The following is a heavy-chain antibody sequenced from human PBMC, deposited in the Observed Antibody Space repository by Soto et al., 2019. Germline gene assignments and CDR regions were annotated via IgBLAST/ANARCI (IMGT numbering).Heavy chain of an antibody. J-gene: IGHJ3*02. D-gene: IGHD2-21*01. Sequence: GGSLRLSCAASRFTFSTYAMSWVRQAPGKGLEWVSGISGGGGDTSYADSVRGRFTCSRDNSKNTLYLQMNSLRAEDTALYYAEKSICGGPDIWGQRTRVTVS. V-gene: IGHV3-23*01. CDR3: EKSICGGPDI. CDR2: ISGGGGDT. CDR1: RFTFSTYA.